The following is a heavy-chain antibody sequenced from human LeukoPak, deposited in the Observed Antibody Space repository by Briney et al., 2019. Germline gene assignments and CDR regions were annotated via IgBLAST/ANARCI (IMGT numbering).Heavy chain of an antibody. V-gene: IGHV4-61*05. Sequence: SETLSLTCTVSGGSISSSSYYWGWIRQPPGKGLEWIGYIYYSGSTNYNPSLKSRVTISVDTSKNQFSLKLSSVTAADTAVYYCARHMRVGQQLVPAYGMDVWGQGTTVTVSS. D-gene: IGHD6-13*01. CDR2: IYYSGST. CDR3: ARHMRVGQQLVPAYGMDV. J-gene: IGHJ6*02. CDR1: GGSISSSSYY.